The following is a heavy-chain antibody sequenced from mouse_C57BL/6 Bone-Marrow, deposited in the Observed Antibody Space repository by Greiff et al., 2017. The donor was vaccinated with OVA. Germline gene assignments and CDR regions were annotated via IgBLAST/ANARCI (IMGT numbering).Heavy chain of an antibody. CDR1: GYTFTDYN. J-gene: IGHJ1*03. D-gene: IGHD2-5*01. V-gene: IGHV1-22*01. CDR2: INPNNGGT. Sequence: VQLKESGPELVKPGASVKMSCKASGYTFTDYNMHWVKQSHGKSLEWIGYINPNNGGTSYNQKFKGKATLTVNKSSSTAYMELRSLTSEDSAVYYCAVYYSNYPWYFDVWGTGTTVTVSS. CDR3: AVYYSNYPWYFDV.